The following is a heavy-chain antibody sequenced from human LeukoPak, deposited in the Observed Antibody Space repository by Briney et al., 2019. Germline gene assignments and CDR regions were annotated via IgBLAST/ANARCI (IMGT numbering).Heavy chain of an antibody. J-gene: IGHJ4*02. D-gene: IGHD1-26*01. CDR1: GGTFSSYA. Sequence: ASVKVSCKASGGTFSSYAISWVRQAPGQGLEWMGRIIPVLGIANYAQKFQGRVTITADKSTNTAYMELSSLRSEDTAVFYCARAGSGSYDYWGQGTLVTVSS. CDR3: ARAGSGSYDY. CDR2: IIPVLGIA. V-gene: IGHV1-69*04.